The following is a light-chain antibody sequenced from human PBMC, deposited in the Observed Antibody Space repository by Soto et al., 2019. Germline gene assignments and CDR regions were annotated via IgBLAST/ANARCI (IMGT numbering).Light chain of an antibody. CDR1: SSNIGARYD. CDR3: CSYAGSYIWEV. V-gene: IGLV1-40*01. J-gene: IGLJ1*01. CDR2: GNI. Sequence: QSVLTQPPSVSGAPGQRITISCTGSSSNIGARYDVHWYQQFPGTPPKLLIYGNINRPSGVPDRFSGSKSGTSASLAITGLQAEDEADYYCCSYAGSYIWEVFGAGTKLTVL.